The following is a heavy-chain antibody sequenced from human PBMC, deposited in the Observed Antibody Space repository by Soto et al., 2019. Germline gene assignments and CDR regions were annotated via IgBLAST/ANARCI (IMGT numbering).Heavy chain of an antibody. J-gene: IGHJ3*01. D-gene: IGHD2-8*01. CDR1: GFVFSVYT. Sequence: VQLLESGGGLVQPGGSLRLSCAASGFVFSVYTMNWVRQVPGKGLQWVSGLFGSGGGIQYADSVRGRFTVSRDNSKNTLYLQMDSLRAEDTAVYYCAKDLIANNGVLEPFDLWGQGTEVTVSS. CDR3: AKDLIANNGVLEPFDL. V-gene: IGHV3-23*01. CDR2: LFGSGGGI.